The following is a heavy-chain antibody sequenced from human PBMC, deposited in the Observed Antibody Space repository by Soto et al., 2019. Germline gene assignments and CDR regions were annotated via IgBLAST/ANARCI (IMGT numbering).Heavy chain of an antibody. CDR3: ARGGTYCNEPGCQIYNYDLDV. Sequence: QVHLVQSGAEVRQPGASVKVSCKASGYTFINYGIHWVRQAPGQGLEWMGWISVYNGDTNYAQKVQGRVFMATDTSTSTAYMELRGLRSDDPAVYYCARGGTYCNEPGCQIYNYDLDVWGQGTTVTVSS. V-gene: IGHV1-18*01. D-gene: IGHD5-18*01. CDR1: GYTFINYG. CDR2: ISVYNGDT. J-gene: IGHJ6*02.